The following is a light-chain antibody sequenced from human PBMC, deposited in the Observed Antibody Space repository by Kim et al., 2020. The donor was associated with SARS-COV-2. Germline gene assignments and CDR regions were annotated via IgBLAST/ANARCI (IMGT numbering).Light chain of an antibody. V-gene: IGKV1-5*03. CDR1: QTVTTW. CDR3: QEYYSYSRT. Sequence: DIQMTQSPSTLSASVGDRVTITCRASQTVTTWLAWYQQKPGKAPKLLIYKASSLESGVPSRFSGSGSGTEFTLTITSLQPDDFATYYCQEYYSYSRTFGQGTKLEI. CDR2: KAS. J-gene: IGKJ1*01.